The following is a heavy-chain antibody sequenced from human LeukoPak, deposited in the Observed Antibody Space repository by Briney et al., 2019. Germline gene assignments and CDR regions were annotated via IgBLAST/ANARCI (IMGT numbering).Heavy chain of an antibody. Sequence: SGGSLRLSCAASEFTFSSYSINWVRQAPGKGLEWVSSMSSSDYIYYADSVKGRFTISRDNSKNTLYLKMHSLRAEETAVYYCAKDQHFSWFGALDDYRGPGTMVTVSS. CDR3: AKDQHFSWFGALDDY. CDR1: EFTFSSYS. D-gene: IGHD3-10*01. J-gene: IGHJ4*02. CDR2: MSSSDYI. V-gene: IGHV3-21*01.